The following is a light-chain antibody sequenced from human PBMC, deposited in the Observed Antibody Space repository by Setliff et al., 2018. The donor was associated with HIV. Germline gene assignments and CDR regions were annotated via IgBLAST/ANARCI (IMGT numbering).Light chain of an antibody. CDR2: DIV. CDR1: GSDVATSKY. J-gene: IGLJ1*01. CDR3: SIHRSRGYV. Sequence: QSALTQPASVSGSPGQSITISCTGTGSDVATSKYVSWYQQHPGQAPKLIIYDIVTRPSGVSNRFSGSKSGGTASLTISGLQAEDEADYYCSIHRSRGYVFGSGTKVTVL. V-gene: IGLV2-14*03.